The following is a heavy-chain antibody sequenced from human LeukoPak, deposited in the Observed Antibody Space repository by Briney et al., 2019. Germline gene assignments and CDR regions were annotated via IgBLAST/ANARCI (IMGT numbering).Heavy chain of an antibody. CDR1: GGSISSGSYY. D-gene: IGHD6-19*01. J-gene: IGHJ4*02. CDR2: IYTSGST. V-gene: IGHV4-61*02. Sequence: SETLSLTCTVSGGSISSGSYYWSWIRQPAGKGLEWIGRIYTSGSTNYNPSLKSRVTISVDTSKNQFSLKLSSVTAADTAVYYCATGRIAVAGGFDYWGQGTLVTVSS. CDR3: ATGRIAVAGGFDY.